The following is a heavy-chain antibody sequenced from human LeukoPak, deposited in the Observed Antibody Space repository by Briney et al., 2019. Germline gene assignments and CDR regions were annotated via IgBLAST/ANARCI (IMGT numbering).Heavy chain of an antibody. CDR3: ARDRRGRGARDYYYGMDV. CDR1: GFTFSSYA. V-gene: IGHV3-53*01. CDR2: IYSGGST. D-gene: IGHD3-10*01. J-gene: IGHJ6*02. Sequence: GGSLRLSCAASGFTFSSYAMSWVRQAPGKGLEWVSVIYSGGSTYYADSVKGRFTISRDNSKNTLYLQMNSLRAEDTAVYYCARDRRGRGARDYYYGMDVWGQGTTVTVSS.